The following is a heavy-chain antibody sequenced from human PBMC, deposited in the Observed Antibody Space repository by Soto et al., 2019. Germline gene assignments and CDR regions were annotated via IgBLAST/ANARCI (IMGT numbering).Heavy chain of an antibody. CDR3: ARDDSGSYAPIDY. J-gene: IGHJ4*02. Sequence: QVQLQESGPGLVKPSQTLSLTCTVSGGSISSGGYYWSWIRQHPGKGLEWIGYIYYSGSTYYNPSLQSRLXXSXDXXKNQFSLKLSSVTAADTAVYYCARDDSGSYAPIDYWGQGTLVTVSS. D-gene: IGHD1-26*01. CDR2: IYYSGST. CDR1: GGSISSGGYY. V-gene: IGHV4-31*03.